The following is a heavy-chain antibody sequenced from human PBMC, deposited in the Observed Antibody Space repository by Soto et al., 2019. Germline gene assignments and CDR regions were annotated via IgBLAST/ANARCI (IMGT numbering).Heavy chain of an antibody. D-gene: IGHD4-17*01. Sequence: PSETLSLTCAVYGGSFSGYYWSWIRQPPGKGLEWIGEINHSGSTNYNPSLKSRVTISVDTSKNQFSLKLSSVTAADTAVYYCVRGPLYGDYRSGRGYYFDYWGQGTLVTVSS. CDR1: GGSFSGYY. CDR2: INHSGST. J-gene: IGHJ4*02. V-gene: IGHV4-34*01. CDR3: VRGPLYGDYRSGRGYYFDY.